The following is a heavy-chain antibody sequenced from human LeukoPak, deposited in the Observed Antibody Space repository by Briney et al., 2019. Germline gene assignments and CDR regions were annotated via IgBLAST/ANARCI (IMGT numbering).Heavy chain of an antibody. Sequence: GGSLRLSCEASGFSMSVYWMSWVRQAPGNGLEWVGNIKQDGSERNYVDSVKGRFTISRDNAKKSLYLQMDSLRAEDTAVYYCARVRANWYEDYWGQGTLVTVSS. CDR3: ARVRANWYEDY. V-gene: IGHV3-7*01. CDR1: GFSMSVYW. D-gene: IGHD6-13*01. CDR2: IKQDGSER. J-gene: IGHJ4*02.